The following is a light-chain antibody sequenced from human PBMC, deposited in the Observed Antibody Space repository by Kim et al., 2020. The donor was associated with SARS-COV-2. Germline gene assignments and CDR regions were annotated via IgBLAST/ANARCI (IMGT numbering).Light chain of an antibody. V-gene: IGKV1-39*01. CDR2: DVY. CDR3: QQSFTLPHT. J-gene: IGKJ2*01. Sequence: DIQMTQSPSSLSAFVGDRVTITCRASQSIGTSLNLYQQNPGNASKVLISDVYNLQSGVPSRFSGSGAGTDFTLTISRLQPEDLAIYQCQQSFTLPHTLGQGTKLEI. CDR1: QSIGTS.